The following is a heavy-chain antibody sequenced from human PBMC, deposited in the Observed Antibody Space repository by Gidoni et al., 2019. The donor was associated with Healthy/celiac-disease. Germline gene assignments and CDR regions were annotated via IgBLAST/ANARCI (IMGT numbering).Heavy chain of an antibody. D-gene: IGHD3-16*01. V-gene: IGHV1-69*06. CDR1: GGTFSSYA. CDR3: ARGDGPNKIRGYYYGMDV. J-gene: IGHJ6*02. Sequence: QVQLVQSGAEVKKPGSAVKVSCKASGGTFSSYAISWVRQAPGHGLEWMGGIIPIFGTANYAQKFQGRVTITADKSTSTAYMELSSLRSEDTAVYYCARGDGPNKIRGYYYGMDVWGQGTTVTVSS. CDR2: IIPIFGTA.